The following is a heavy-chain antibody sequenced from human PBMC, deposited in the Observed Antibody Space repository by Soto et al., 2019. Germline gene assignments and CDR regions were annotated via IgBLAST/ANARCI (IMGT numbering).Heavy chain of an antibody. D-gene: IGHD6-13*01. V-gene: IGHV4-34*01. CDR2: INHSGST. CDR3: AIGRASSWYFSSYGMEV. Sequence: CAVYGRCLCGYHWCWIRHPPGKGLEWIGEINHSGSTNYNPSLKSRVTISVDTSKNQFSLKLSSVTAADTAVYYCAIGRASSWYFSSYGMEVWVQVTT. J-gene: IGHJ6*02. CDR1: GRCLCGYH.